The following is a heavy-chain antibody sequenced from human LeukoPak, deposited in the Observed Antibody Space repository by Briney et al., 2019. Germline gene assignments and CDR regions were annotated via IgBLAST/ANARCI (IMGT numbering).Heavy chain of an antibody. D-gene: IGHD3-3*01. CDR2: IYSGGST. CDR1: GFTVSSNY. V-gene: IGHV3-66*02. J-gene: IGHJ4*02. Sequence: GGSLRLSCAASGFTVSSNYMSWVRQAPGKGLEWVSVIYSGGSTYYADSVKGRFTISRDNSKNTLYLQMNSRRAEDTAVYYCARGGFWSGYHTGRSPKLYYFDYWGQETLVTVSS. CDR3: ARGGFWSGYHTGRSPKLYYFDY.